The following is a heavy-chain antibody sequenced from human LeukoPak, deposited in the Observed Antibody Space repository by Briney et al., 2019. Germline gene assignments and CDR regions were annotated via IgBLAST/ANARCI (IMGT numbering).Heavy chain of an antibody. V-gene: IGHV3-53*01. CDR1: GLTVTSNH. J-gene: IGHJ4*02. CDR3: ARLRRGY. CDR2: MKSDGTT. Sequence: PGGSLRLSCAASGLTVTSNHISWVRQAPGKGLEWVSLMKSDGTTEYADSVKGRFTISRDNSKNTLFLQMNSLRVEDTAVYYCARLRRGYWGRGTPVSVSS.